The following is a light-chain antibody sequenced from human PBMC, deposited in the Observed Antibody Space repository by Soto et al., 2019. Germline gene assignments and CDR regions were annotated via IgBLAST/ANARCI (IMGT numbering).Light chain of an antibody. CDR1: QDISNS. Sequence: DIQMTQTPPSLSLSVGDRVTITCRASQDISNSLNWYQQKPGKSPRALIYGASSLASGVTSRFSGRGSGTDFTLSISSLQPEDFATYFCQQSYSTPYTFGQGTSLRIK. J-gene: IGKJ2*01. CDR3: QQSYSTPYT. CDR2: GAS. V-gene: IGKV1-39*01.